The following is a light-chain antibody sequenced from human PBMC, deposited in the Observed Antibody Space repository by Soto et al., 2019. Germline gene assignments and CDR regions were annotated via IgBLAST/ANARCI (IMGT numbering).Light chain of an antibody. CDR2: GAS. CDR1: QSVSSSY. V-gene: IGKV3-20*01. CDR3: QQYGSSQRIT. Sequence: EILFAQSPGTLSLSPGERATLSWRASQSVSSSYLAWYQQKPGQAPRLLIYGASSRANGIPDRFSGSGSGTDFTLTISRLEPEDFALYYCQQYGSSQRITFGQGTRLEIK. J-gene: IGKJ5*01.